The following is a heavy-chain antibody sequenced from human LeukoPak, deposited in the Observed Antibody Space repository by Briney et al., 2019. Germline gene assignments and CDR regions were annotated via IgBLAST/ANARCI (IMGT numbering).Heavy chain of an antibody. CDR1: GGSISSGSYY. CDR3: ARQLYYDSRGYYWYFDL. V-gene: IGHV4-39*01. Sequence: SETLSLTCSVSGGSISSGSYYWGWIRQPPGKGLEWIGRIYYSGSTYYNPSLKSRVTISVDTSRNQFSLKLSSVTAADTAVYYCARQLYYDSRGYYWYFDLWGRGTLVTVSS. CDR2: IYYSGST. J-gene: IGHJ2*01. D-gene: IGHD3-22*01.